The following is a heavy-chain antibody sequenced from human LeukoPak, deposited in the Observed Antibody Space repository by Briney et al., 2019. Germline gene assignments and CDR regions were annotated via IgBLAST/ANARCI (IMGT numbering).Heavy chain of an antibody. V-gene: IGHV3-23*01. Sequence: PGGSLRLSCVISGFSFRSYWMHWVRQAPGRGLVWVSAISGSGGSTYYADSVKGRFTISRDNSKNTLYLQMNSLRAEDTAVYYCAKVAPRLYSSGGQGWGQGTLVTVSS. J-gene: IGHJ4*02. CDR2: ISGSGGST. CDR3: AKVAPRLYSSGGQG. D-gene: IGHD6-19*01. CDR1: GFSFRSYW.